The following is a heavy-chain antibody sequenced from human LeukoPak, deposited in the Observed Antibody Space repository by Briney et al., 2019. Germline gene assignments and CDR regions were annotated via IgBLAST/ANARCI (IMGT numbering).Heavy chain of an antibody. CDR1: GFTFSSYA. CDR3: AKAGERGPSQKPKNWFDP. D-gene: IGHD3-16*01. V-gene: IGHV3-23*01. J-gene: IGHJ5*02. Sequence: PGGSLRLSCAASGFTFSSYAMSWVRQAPGKGLEWVSTITGSGSSTYYADSVKGRFTISRDNSKNTLYLQMNSLRAEDTAVYYCAKAGERGPSQKPKNWFDPWGQGTLVTVSS. CDR2: ITGSGSST.